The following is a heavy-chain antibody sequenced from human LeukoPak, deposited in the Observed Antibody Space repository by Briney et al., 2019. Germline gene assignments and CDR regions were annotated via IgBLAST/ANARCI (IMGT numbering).Heavy chain of an antibody. D-gene: IGHD1-26*01. CDR3: ARDVPAMSGSYYYFDY. Sequence: GGSLRLSCAASGFTVISNYMSWVRQAPGKGLEWVSVIYNSGSTYYADSVKGRFTISRDNSKNALYLQMNSLRAEDTAVYYCARDVPAMSGSYYYFDYWGQGTLVTVSS. CDR2: IYNSGST. V-gene: IGHV3-66*03. CDR1: GFTVISNY. J-gene: IGHJ4*02.